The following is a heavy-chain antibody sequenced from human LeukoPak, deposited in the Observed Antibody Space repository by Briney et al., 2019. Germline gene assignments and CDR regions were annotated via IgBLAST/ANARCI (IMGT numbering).Heavy chain of an antibody. CDR3: ATPGKIVATTGAEYFQH. Sequence: SVKVSCKASGGTFSSYAISWVRQAPGQGLEWMGGIIPIIGTANYAQKFQGRVTITADESTSTAYMELSSLRSEDTAVYYCATPGKIVATTGAEYFQHWGQGTLVTVSS. J-gene: IGHJ1*01. V-gene: IGHV1-69*13. CDR2: IIPIIGTA. CDR1: GGTFSSYA. D-gene: IGHD5-12*01.